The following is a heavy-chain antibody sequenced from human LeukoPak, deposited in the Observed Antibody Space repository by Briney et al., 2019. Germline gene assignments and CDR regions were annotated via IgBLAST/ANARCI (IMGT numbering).Heavy chain of an antibody. CDR2: INPNSGGT. D-gene: IGHD6-13*01. J-gene: IGHJ4*02. Sequence: ASVKVSCKASGYTFTGYYMHWVRQAPGQGLEWMGWINPNSGGTNYAQKFQGRVTMTRDTSISTAYMELSRLRSDDTAVYYCARPYSSSWSKRGYYFDYWGQGTLVTVSS. CDR3: ARPYSSSWSKRGYYFDY. V-gene: IGHV1-2*02. CDR1: GYTFTGYY.